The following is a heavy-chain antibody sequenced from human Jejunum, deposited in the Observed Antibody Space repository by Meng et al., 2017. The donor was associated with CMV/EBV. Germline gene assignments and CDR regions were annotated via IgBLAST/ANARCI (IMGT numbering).Heavy chain of an antibody. V-gene: IGHV3-9*01. D-gene: IGHD3-10*01. Sequence: HWVRQVPGKGLEWVSGISWTGGTIDYADSVKGRFTISRDNAKNSLYLQMNSLRDEDTALYYCGKGHYGSGSYYTRREYYYYGMDGWGQGTTVTVSS. J-gene: IGHJ6*02. CDR2: ISWTGGTI. CDR3: GKGHYGSGSYYTRREYYYYGMDG.